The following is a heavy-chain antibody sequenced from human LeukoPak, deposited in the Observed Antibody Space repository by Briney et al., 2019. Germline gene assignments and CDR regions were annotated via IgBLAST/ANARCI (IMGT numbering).Heavy chain of an antibody. D-gene: IGHD3-22*01. V-gene: IGHV3-23*01. CDR3: AKATGLIVVVIYFDY. CDR1: GFTFSSYA. CDR2: ISGSGGST. J-gene: IGHJ4*02. Sequence: GSLRLSCAASGFTFSSYAMSWVRQAPGKGLEWVSAISGSGGSTYYADSVRGRFTISRDNSKNTLYLQMNSLRAEDTAVYYCAKATGLIVVVIYFDYWGQGTLVTVSS.